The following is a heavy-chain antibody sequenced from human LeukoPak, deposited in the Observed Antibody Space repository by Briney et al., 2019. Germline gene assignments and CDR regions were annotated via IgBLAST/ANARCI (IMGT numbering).Heavy chain of an antibody. D-gene: IGHD3-10*01. CDR2: ISGSGGST. V-gene: IGHV3-23*01. CDR1: RFTFSSYA. CDR3: AKVLVRILLWFGECGMDV. Sequence: GGSLRLSCAASRFTFSSYAMSWVRQAPGKGLEWVSAISGSGGSTYYADSVKGRFTISRDNSKNTLYLQMNSLRAEDTAVYYCAKVLVRILLWFGECGMDVWGQGTTVTVSS. J-gene: IGHJ6*02.